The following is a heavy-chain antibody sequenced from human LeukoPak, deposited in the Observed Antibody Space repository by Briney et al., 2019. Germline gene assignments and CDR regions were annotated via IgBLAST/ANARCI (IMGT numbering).Heavy chain of an antibody. Sequence: SETLSLTCTVSGGSISSYYWSWIRQPAGKGLECIGRIYTSGSTNYNPSLKSRVTMSVDTSKNHFSLKLSSVTAADTAVYYCARGPYYDSSKTSAFDIWGPGTMVTVSS. CDR1: GGSISSYY. CDR2: IYTSGST. CDR3: ARGPYYDSSKTSAFDI. D-gene: IGHD3-22*01. V-gene: IGHV4-4*07. J-gene: IGHJ3*02.